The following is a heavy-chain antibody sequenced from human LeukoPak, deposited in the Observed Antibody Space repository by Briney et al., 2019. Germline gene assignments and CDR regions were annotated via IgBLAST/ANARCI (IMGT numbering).Heavy chain of an antibody. CDR3: ARVGVGATTVDY. J-gene: IGHJ4*02. CDR2: IYTNGHT. CDR1: GGSISSGSYY. V-gene: IGHV4-61*02. Sequence: SETLSLTCTVSGGSISSGSYYWSWIRQPAGKGLEWIGRIYTNGHTNYNPSLKSRVTISADTSKNQFSLNLSSVTAADTAVYYCARVGVGATTVDYWGQGTLVTVSS. D-gene: IGHD1-26*01.